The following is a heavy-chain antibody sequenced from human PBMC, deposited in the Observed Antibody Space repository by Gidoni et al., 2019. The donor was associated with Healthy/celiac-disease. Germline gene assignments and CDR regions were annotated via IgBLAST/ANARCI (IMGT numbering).Heavy chain of an antibody. J-gene: IGHJ4*02. Sequence: QVQLVESGGGVVQPGGSLRLSCAASGFTFSSYGMHWVRQAPGKGLEWVAFIRYDGSNKYYADSVKGRFTISRDNSKNTLYLQMNSLRAEDTAVYYCAKDFVGESGSPDYWGQGTLVTVSS. D-gene: IGHD1-26*01. CDR3: AKDFVGESGSPDY. CDR1: GFTFSSYG. CDR2: IRYDGSNK. V-gene: IGHV3-30*02.